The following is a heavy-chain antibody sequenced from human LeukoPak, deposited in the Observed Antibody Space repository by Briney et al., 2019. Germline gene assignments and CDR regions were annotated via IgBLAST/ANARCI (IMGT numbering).Heavy chain of an antibody. CDR3: ARSGVAAIHY. Sequence: GGSLRLSCAASGFTFRDSAMTWVRQAPGKGLEWVSLISFSGDNTYYRDSVKGRFTVSRDNSKDTLYLQMNSLRAEDTAVYYCARSGVAAIHYWGQGTLVTVSS. V-gene: IGHV3-23*01. J-gene: IGHJ4*02. CDR1: GFTFRDSA. D-gene: IGHD5-24*01. CDR2: ISFSGDNT.